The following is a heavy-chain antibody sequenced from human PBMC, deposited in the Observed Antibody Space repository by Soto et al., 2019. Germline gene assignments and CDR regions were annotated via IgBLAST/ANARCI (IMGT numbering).Heavy chain of an antibody. Sequence: ASVKVSCKASGYTFSSYFISWVRHAPGQGLEWMGWINPNSGGTNYAQKFQGWVTMTRDTSISTAYMELSRLRSDDTAVYYCATESVDTAMEHRIGMEVWGQGTTVTVSS. D-gene: IGHD5-18*01. J-gene: IGHJ6*02. CDR3: ATESVDTAMEHRIGMEV. V-gene: IGHV1-2*04. CDR2: INPNSGGT. CDR1: GYTFSSYF.